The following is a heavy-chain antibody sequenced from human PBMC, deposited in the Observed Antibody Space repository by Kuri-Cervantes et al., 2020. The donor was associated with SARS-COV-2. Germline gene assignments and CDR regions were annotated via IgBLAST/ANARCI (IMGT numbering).Heavy chain of an antibody. Sequence: SETLSLTCSVSGGSISSSSHYWGWVRQPPGKGLEWIGSIYYSGSTYYTPSLESRVTISVDTSKNQFSLKLSSVTAADTAVYYCGRGRVYARRIYYYYGMDVWGQGTTVTVSS. D-gene: IGHD3-16*01. J-gene: IGHJ6*02. CDR3: GRGRVYARRIYYYYGMDV. CDR2: IYYSGST. V-gene: IGHV4-39*07. CDR1: GGSISSSSHY.